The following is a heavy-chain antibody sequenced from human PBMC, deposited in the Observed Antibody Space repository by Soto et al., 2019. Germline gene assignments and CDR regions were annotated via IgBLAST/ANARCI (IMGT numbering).Heavy chain of an antibody. V-gene: IGHV3-23*01. J-gene: IGHJ4*02. D-gene: IGHD1-26*01. CDR3: ARRGSGSYYDY. CDR1: GFTFSSCA. Sequence: EVQLLESGGGLVQPGGSLRLSCAASGFTFSSCAMRWVRQAPGKGLEWVSAISGSGDSTYYADSVKGRFTISRDNSKNTLYLQMNSLRAEDTAVYYCARRGSGSYYDYWGQGTLVTVSS. CDR2: ISGSGDST.